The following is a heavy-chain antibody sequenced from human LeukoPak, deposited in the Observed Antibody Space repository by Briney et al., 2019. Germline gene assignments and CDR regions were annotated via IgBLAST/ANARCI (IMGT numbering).Heavy chain of an antibody. CDR1: GFTFSSYG. Sequence: GGSLRLSCAASGFTFSSYGMHWVRQAPGKGLEWVAFIGYDGSNKYYADSVKGRFTISRDNSKNTLYLQMNSLRVEDTAVYYCIWHRPASIDYWGQGTLVTVSS. V-gene: IGHV3-30*02. J-gene: IGHJ4*02. CDR2: IGYDGSNK. CDR3: IWHRPASIDY.